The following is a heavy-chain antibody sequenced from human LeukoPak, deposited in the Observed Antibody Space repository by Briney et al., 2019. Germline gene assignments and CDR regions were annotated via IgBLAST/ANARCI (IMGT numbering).Heavy chain of an antibody. V-gene: IGHV4-39*02. D-gene: IGHD3-22*01. Sequence: PETLSLTCTVSGGSISSSSYYWGWIRQPPGKGLEWIGSIYYSGSTYYNPSLKSRVTISVDTSKNQFSLKLSSVTAADTAVYYCARDSRRTYYYDSSGYSHWGQGTLVTVSS. CDR3: ARDSRRTYYYDSSGYSH. CDR2: IYYSGST. CDR1: GGSISSSSYY. J-gene: IGHJ4*02.